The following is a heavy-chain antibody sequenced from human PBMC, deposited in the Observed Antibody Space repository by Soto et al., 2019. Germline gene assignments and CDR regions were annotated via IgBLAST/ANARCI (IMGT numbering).Heavy chain of an antibody. Sequence: QVQLVESGGGVVQPGGSLRLSCAASGFAFSTSVIHWVRQAPGKGLEWMAHISYNGNKKHYADSVKGRFTVSRDISESTLCLQMNGLRAEDTAVYYCAREQFEDGRGHYDHWGQGTLVSVSS. CDR3: AREQFEDGRGHYDH. V-gene: IGHV3-30*03. D-gene: IGHD3-22*01. J-gene: IGHJ4*02. CDR1: GFAFSTSV. CDR2: ISYNGNKK.